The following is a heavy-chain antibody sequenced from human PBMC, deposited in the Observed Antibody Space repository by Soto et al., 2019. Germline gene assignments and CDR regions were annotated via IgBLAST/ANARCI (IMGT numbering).Heavy chain of an antibody. D-gene: IGHD3-10*01. CDR3: TTYGSGSYYNFQH. Sequence: GGSLRLSCAASGFTFSNAWMSWVRQAPGKGLEWVGRIKSKTDGGTTDYAAPVKGRFTISRDDSKNTLYLQMNSLKTEDTAVYYWTTYGSGSYYNFQHWGQGTLVTVSS. CDR2: IKSKTDGGTT. J-gene: IGHJ1*01. CDR1: GFTFSNAW. V-gene: IGHV3-15*01.